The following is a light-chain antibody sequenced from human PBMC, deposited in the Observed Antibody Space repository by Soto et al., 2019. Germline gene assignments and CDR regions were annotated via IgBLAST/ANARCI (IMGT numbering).Light chain of an antibody. J-gene: IGKJ1*01. Sequence: EIVLTQSPGTLSLSPGERATLSCRASQSVSSSFLAWYQQKPGQAPRLLIYGASTRATGIPDRFSGSGSGTAFTITISRLEPEDSEVYYCQQYDSSPWTFGQGTKVEIK. CDR1: QSVSSSF. CDR3: QQYDSSPWT. V-gene: IGKV3-20*01. CDR2: GAS.